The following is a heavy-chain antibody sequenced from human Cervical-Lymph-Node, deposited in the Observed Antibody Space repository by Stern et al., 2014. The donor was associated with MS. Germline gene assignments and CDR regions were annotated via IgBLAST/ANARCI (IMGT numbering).Heavy chain of an antibody. J-gene: IGHJ6*02. CDR3: AKSGGVVNFQSPFYGMDV. CDR2: ISYDGSKK. D-gene: IGHD2-15*01. V-gene: IGHV3-30*18. CDR1: GFTFSTYG. Sequence: MQLVESGGGVVQPGRSLRLSCAASGFTFSTYGMHWVRQAPGKGLEWVAVISYDGSKKYYVDFVKGRFTISRDNSKNPLYLAMNSLRAEDTAVYYCAKSGGVVNFQSPFYGMDVWGQGTTVTVSS.